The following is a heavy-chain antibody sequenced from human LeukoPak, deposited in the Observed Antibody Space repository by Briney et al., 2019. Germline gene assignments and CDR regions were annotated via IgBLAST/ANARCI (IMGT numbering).Heavy chain of an antibody. D-gene: IGHD3-10*01. V-gene: IGHV1-18*01. CDR1: GYTFTSYG. J-gene: IGHJ4*02. CDR3: ASWRVRGIFDY. CDR2: ISAYNGNT. Sequence: ASVRVSCKASGYTFTSYGISWVRQAPGQGLEWMGWISAYNGNTNYAQKLQGRVTMTTDTSTSTAYMELRSLRSDDTAVYYCASWRVRGIFDYWGQGTLVTVSS.